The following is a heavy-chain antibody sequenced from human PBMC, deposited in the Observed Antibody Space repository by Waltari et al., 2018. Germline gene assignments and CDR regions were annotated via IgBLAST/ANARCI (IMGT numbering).Heavy chain of an antibody. V-gene: IGHV4-39*05. D-gene: IGHD5-12*01. CDR3: ATYIGASLGTAAFDV. CDR2: LSYSGAT. CDR1: GVSITSDRHY. Sequence: QLQLQESGPGLVKPSETPSLTCSVSGVSITSDRHYWGWIRQPPGQGLEWIATLSYSGATYSSPSLKSRVTISRDTSKNQVSLQLGSVTAADTAVYYCATYIGASLGTAAFDVWGQGTMVTVSS. J-gene: IGHJ3*01.